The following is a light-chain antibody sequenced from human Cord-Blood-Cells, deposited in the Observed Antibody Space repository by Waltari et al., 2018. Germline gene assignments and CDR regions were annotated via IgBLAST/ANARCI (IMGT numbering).Light chain of an antibody. V-gene: IGLV2-23*01. J-gene: IGLJ3*02. Sequence: QSALTPPASVFGSPGQSITISCPGTSSDVGSYNLVSWYQQHPGKAPKLMIYEGSKRPSGVSNRFSGSKSGNTASLTIAGLQAEDEADYYCCSYAGSSTWVFGGGTKLTVL. CDR2: EGS. CDR1: SSDVGSYNL. CDR3: CSYAGSSTWV.